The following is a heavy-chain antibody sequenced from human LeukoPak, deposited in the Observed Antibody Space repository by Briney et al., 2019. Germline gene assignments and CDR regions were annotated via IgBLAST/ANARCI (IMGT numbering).Heavy chain of an antibody. CDR3: ARGLHSTMPYWGY. J-gene: IGHJ4*02. CDR2: IDYSGST. Sequence: PSETLSLTCTVSGGSISPYYWNWIRQPPGRGLELIGFIDYSGSTNYNPSLKSRVTISVDTSKNQFSLKLNSVTAADTAVYYCARGLHSTMPYWGYWGQGTLVTVSS. D-gene: IGHD2-2*01. V-gene: IGHV4-59*12. CDR1: GGSISPYY.